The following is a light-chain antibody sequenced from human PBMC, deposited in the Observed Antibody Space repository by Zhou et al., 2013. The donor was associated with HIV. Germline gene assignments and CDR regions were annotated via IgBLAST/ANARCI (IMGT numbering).Light chain of an antibody. V-gene: IGKV1-NL1*01. CDR3: QQYYSTPWT. J-gene: IGKJ1*01. CDR1: QGISNS. CDR2: AAS. Sequence: DIQMTQSPSSLSASVGDRVTITCRASQGISNSLAWYQQKPGKAPKVLLYAASRLESGVPSRFSGSGSGTDYTLTISSLQPEDSASYYCQQYYSTPWTFGQGTKVEIK.